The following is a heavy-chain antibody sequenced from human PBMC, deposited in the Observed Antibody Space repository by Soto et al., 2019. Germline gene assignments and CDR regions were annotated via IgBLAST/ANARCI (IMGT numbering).Heavy chain of an antibody. CDR2: IDTSSTKI. CDR3: ASHYDMWSGYLSPVDY. D-gene: IGHD3-3*01. J-gene: IGHJ4*02. Sequence: QVQLVESGGDLVKRGGSRRLSCAASGYTFSDYYMSWIRQAPEKGLEWISYIDTSSTKIYYADSVKGRFTISRDNAKNSLYLEMNSLRDEDTAVYYCASHYDMWSGYLSPVDYWGQGTLVTVSS. CDR1: GYTFSDYY. V-gene: IGHV3-11*01.